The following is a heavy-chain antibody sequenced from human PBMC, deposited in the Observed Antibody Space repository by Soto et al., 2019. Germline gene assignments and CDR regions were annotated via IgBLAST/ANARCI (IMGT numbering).Heavy chain of an antibody. CDR1: GGTFSSHV. D-gene: IGHD2-15*01. V-gene: IGHV1-69*01. CDR3: ARGSRDCSGGTCFPLPTAEYFRH. Sequence: QVQLVQSGPEVKKPGSSVKVSCKASGGTFSSHVFTWVRQAPGRGLEWMGGIIPMFGTANHAQKFQGRDTLIADESTNTAYLELSSLRSEDTAVYYCARGSRDCSGGTCFPLPTAEYFRHWGQGTLITVSS. J-gene: IGHJ1*01. CDR2: IIPMFGTA.